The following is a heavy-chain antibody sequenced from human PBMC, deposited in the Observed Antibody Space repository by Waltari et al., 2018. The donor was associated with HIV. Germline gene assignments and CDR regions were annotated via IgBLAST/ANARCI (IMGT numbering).Heavy chain of an antibody. V-gene: IGHV3-53*01. CDR3: AMTPPAGTGGYPGYFQH. CDR1: GFSVRNNY. Sequence: EVRLVESGGGSIQPGGSLRLSCAASGFSVRNNYLGWVRQAPGRGLEWVSVVYSGGGTEYADSVGGRFTISRDTSGNTLYRQIHSLRAEDTAVYYCAMTPPAGTGGYPGYFQHWGQGTLVTVSS. D-gene: IGHD2-8*02. J-gene: IGHJ1*01. CDR2: VYSGGGT.